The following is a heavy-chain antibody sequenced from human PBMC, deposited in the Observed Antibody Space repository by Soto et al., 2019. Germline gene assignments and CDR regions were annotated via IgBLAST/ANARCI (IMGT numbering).Heavy chain of an antibody. V-gene: IGHV1-69*12. D-gene: IGHD1-7*01. CDR2: IIPIFGTA. Sequence: QVQLVQSGAEVKKPGSSVKVSCKASGGTFSSYAISWVRQAPGQGLEWMGGIIPIFGTADYAQKFQGRVTITADESXSPXYMELSSLRSEDTAVYYCAGPPELTRIYYYYGMDVWGQGTTVTVSS. CDR3: AGPPELTRIYYYYGMDV. J-gene: IGHJ6*02. CDR1: GGTFSSYA.